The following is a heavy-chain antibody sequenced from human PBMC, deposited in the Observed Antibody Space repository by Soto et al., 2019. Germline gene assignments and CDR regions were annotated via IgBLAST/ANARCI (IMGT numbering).Heavy chain of an antibody. Sequence: GGSLRLSCAASGFTFSNAWMNWVRQAPGRGLEWVGRIRSKTDGGTADYTAPVKGRFTISRDDSKNTLYLQMNSLKTEDTAVYYCISHFHYVIVAFYAVDIWGHGTIVTLSS. CDR1: GFTFSNAW. CDR2: IRSKTDGGTA. CDR3: ISHFHYVIVAFYAVDI. V-gene: IGHV3-15*07. J-gene: IGHJ3*02. D-gene: IGHD3-22*01.